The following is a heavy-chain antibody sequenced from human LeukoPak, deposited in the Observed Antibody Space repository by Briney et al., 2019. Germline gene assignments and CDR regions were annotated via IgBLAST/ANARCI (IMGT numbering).Heavy chain of an antibody. CDR3: ARVSPFDY. J-gene: IGHJ4*02. Sequence: PGGSLRLSCVASGFTVSSNYMSWVRQAPGKGLEWLSVFYIGGSTYYADSVNGRFTMSRDNSKNTLYLQMNGLRVEDTAVYYCARVSPFDYWGQGTQVTVSS. V-gene: IGHV3-66*01. CDR1: GFTVSSNY. CDR2: FYIGGST.